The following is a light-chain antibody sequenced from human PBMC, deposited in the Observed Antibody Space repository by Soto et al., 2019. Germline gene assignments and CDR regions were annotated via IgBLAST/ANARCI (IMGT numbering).Light chain of an antibody. CDR3: QQLNSYPRT. CDR2: TAS. CDR1: QGISSY. J-gene: IGKJ4*01. V-gene: IGKV1-9*01. Sequence: DIQLTQSPSFLSASVGDRVTITCRASQGISSYLAWYQQKPRKAPKLLIYTASTLQSGVPSRFSGSGSGTEFTLTISSLQPEDFATYYCQQLNSYPRTFGGGTQVEIK.